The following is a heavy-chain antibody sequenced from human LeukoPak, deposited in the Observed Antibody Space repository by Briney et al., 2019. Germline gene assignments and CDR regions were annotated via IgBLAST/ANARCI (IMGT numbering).Heavy chain of an antibody. CDR2: ITSSSSII. J-gene: IGHJ2*01. Sequence: PGGSLRLSCAASGFTFSSYSMNWVRQAPGKGLEWVSYITSSSSIIYNADSVKGRFTISRDNAKNSLYLQMNSLRDEDTAVYYCARDAGYSSGWSHWYFDPWGRGTLVTVSS. CDR1: GFTFSSYS. D-gene: IGHD6-19*01. CDR3: ARDAGYSSGWSHWYFDP. V-gene: IGHV3-48*02.